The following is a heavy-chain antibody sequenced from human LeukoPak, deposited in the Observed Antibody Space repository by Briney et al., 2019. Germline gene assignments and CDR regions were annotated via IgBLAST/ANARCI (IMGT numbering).Heavy chain of an antibody. CDR2: INRDGSTT. J-gene: IGHJ4*02. CDR3: ATVSEY. Sequence: GGSLRLSCAASESTFSKFWMHWVRQAPGKGLVWVSGINRDGSTTTYADSVKGRFTISRDNAKNTVYLQMNGLRAEDTTVYYCATVSEYWGQGTLVTVSS. V-gene: IGHV3-74*03. CDR1: ESTFSKFW.